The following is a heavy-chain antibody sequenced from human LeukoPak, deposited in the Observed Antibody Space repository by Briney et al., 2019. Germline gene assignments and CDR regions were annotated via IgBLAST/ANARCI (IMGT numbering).Heavy chain of an antibody. J-gene: IGHJ6*03. V-gene: IGHV4-39*07. CDR1: GGSISSSSYY. CDR2: IYYSGST. D-gene: IGHD6-19*01. CDR3: ARVRGWADYYYYYYMDV. Sequence: PSETLSLTCTVSGGSISSSSYYWGWIRQPPGKGLEWIGSIYYSGSTYYNPSLKSRVTISVDTSKNQFSLKLSSVTAADTAVYYCARVRGWADYYYYYYMDVWGKGTTVTVSS.